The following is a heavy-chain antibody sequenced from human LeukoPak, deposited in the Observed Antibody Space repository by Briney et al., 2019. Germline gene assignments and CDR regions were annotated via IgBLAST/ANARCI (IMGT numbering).Heavy chain of an antibody. Sequence: GGSLRLSCAASGFTFSTYWMNWVRQAPGKGLEWVANINQYGNEKYYVDSVKGRFTISRDNAKNSLYLQMNSLRAEDTAVYYCARVYGDIVVVPAAYYMDVWGKGTTVTVS. V-gene: IGHV3-7*01. D-gene: IGHD2-2*01. J-gene: IGHJ6*03. CDR1: GFTFSTYW. CDR3: ARVYGDIVVVPAAYYMDV. CDR2: INQYGNEK.